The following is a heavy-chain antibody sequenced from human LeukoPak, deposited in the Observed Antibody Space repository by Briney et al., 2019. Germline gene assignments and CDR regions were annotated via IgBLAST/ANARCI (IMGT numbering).Heavy chain of an antibody. CDR1: GYTFTSYG. CDR3: ARDGRYYYDSSGYHNWFDP. J-gene: IGHJ5*02. V-gene: IGHV1-18*01. Sequence: GASVKVSCKASGYTFTSYGISWVRQAPGQGLEWMGWISAYNGNTNYAQKLQGRVTMTTDTSASTAYMELRSLRSDDTAVYYCARDGRYYYDSSGYHNWFDPWGQGTLVTVSS. CDR2: ISAYNGNT. D-gene: IGHD3-22*01.